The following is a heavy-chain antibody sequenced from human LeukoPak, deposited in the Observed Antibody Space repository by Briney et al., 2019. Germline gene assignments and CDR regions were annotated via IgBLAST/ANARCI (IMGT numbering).Heavy chain of an antibody. J-gene: IGHJ4*02. CDR1: GFTFSSYA. V-gene: IGHV3-30-3*01. D-gene: IGHD5-12*01. Sequence: GSLRLSCAASGFTFSSYAMHWVRQAPGKGLEWVAVISYDGSNKYYADSVKGRFTISRDNSKNTLYLQMNSLRAEDTAVYYCAKVVSGYANYWGQGTLVTVSS. CDR3: AKVVSGYANY. CDR2: ISYDGSNK.